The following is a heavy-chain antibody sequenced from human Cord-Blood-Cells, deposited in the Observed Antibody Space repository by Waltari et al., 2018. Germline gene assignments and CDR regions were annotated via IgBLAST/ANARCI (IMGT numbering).Heavy chain of an antibody. CDR2: IKQDGSKK. J-gene: IGHJ4*02. CDR1: GITFSTSG. CDR3: ARDRDLDY. V-gene: IGHV3-7*05. Sequence: EVQLVESGGGLVQPGGSLRLSWSASGITFSTSGMSWVRQASGKGLEWVANIKQDGSKKYYVDSVKGRFTISRDNAKNSLYLQMNSLRAEDTAVYYCARDRDLDYWGQGTLVTVSS.